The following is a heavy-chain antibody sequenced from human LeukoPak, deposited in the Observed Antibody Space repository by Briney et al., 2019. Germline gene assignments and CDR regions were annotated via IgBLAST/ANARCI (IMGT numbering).Heavy chain of an antibody. D-gene: IGHD1-1*01. CDR1: GFTFSDYD. J-gene: IGHJ4*02. Sequence: VGSLRPSCAASGFTFSDYDMHWVRQATGQGLEWVSAIGTAGDTYYTGSVKGRFTISRENYKNSLYLPMNSLRAWPTAVYYCVRVAKERVGGVYYFDFWGQGTLVTVSS. CDR2: IGTAGDT. V-gene: IGHV3-13*01. CDR3: VRVAKERVGGVYYFDF.